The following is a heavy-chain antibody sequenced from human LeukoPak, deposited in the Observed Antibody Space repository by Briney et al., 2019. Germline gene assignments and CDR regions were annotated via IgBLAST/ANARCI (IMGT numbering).Heavy chain of an antibody. J-gene: IGHJ3*02. CDR1: GFTVSSNY. D-gene: IGHD1-26*01. CDR2: IYSGGST. CDR3: ARATWEAFDI. V-gene: IGHV3-53*01. Sequence: GGSLRLSCTVSGFTVSSNYMSWVRQAPGKGLEWVSVIYSGGSTYYADSVKGRFTISRDNSKNTLYLQMNSLRAEDTAVYYCARATWEAFDIWGQGTMVTVSS.